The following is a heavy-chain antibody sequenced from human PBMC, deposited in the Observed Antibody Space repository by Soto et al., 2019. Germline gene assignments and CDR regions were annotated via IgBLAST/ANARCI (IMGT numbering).Heavy chain of an antibody. V-gene: IGHV1-8*01. Sequence: QVQLVQSGAEVKKPGASVKVSCKASGYTFTSYDINWVRQATGQGLEWMGWMNPNSGNTGYAQKFQGRVTMTRNTSISTAYMELSSLRSEDTAVYYCARSSRCTNGVCYTIYNYWGQGTLVTVSS. CDR1: GYTFTSYD. CDR2: MNPNSGNT. D-gene: IGHD2-8*01. CDR3: ARSSRCTNGVCYTIYNY. J-gene: IGHJ4*02.